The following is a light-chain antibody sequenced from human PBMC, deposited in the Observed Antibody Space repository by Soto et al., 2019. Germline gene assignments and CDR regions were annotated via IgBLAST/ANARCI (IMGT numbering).Light chain of an antibody. CDR1: QSLVYSDGNTY. CDR2: KVS. Sequence: DVVMTQSPLSLPVTLGQPASISCRSSQSLVYSDGNTYLNWFQQRPGQSPRRLIYKVSKRDSGGSVRFGGSGSGNDFTLKISSVEAEDVGVYYCMQGSREPEQYTIGPGTKLEIK. V-gene: IGKV2-30*01. J-gene: IGKJ2*01. CDR3: MQGSREPEQYT.